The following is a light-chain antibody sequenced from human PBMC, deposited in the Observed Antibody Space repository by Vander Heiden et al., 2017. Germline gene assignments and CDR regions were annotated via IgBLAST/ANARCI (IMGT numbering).Light chain of an antibody. CDR1: SSDVGSYNL. J-gene: IGLJ3*02. CDR2: EFS. CDR3: CSYAGSSSWV. Sequence: QSALTQPASVSGSPGQSITISCTRTSSDVGSYNLVSWYQQHPGKAPKLMIYEFSKRPSGVSNRFSGSKSGNTASLTISGRQAEDEADYYCCSYAGSSSWVFGRGTKLTVL. V-gene: IGLV2-23*02.